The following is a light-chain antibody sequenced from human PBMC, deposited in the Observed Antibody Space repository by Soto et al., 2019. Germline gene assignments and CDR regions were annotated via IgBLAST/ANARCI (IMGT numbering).Light chain of an antibody. CDR2: GAS. CDR3: HQRQYWPPIT. CDR1: QNVGSN. J-gene: IGKJ5*01. V-gene: IGKV3D-15*01. Sequence: EIVMTQSPATLSVSPGERSTLSCRASQNVGSNLAWYQHKPGQAPRLLISGASTRATGIPARFSGSGSGTDFTLTISSLEPEDFAVYYCHQRQYWPPITFGQGTRLEI.